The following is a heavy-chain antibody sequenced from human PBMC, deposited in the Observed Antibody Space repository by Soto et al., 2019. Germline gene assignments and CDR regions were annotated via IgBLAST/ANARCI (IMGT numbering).Heavy chain of an antibody. CDR3: ARPVDRASDFDY. J-gene: IGHJ4*02. CDR1: GFTFSDYY. V-gene: IGHV3-11*03. CDR2: ISSSSTYS. D-gene: IGHD5-18*01. Sequence: GGSLRLSCEASGFTFSDYYMSWVRQAPGMGLEWVSYISSSSTYSDYADSVKGRFTISRDNAKNTLYLQMNSLRAEDTAVYYCARPVDRASDFDYWGQGTLVTVSS.